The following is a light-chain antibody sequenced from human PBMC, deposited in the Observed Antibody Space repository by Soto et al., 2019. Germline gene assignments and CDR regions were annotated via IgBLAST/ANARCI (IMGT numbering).Light chain of an antibody. Sequence: DIQWTRSNSTQSVSVRDRVTTTRPASQTISSWLAWYQQKPGKAPKLLIYKASTLKSGVPSRFSGSGSGTEFTLTISSLQPDDFATYYCQHYNSYSEAFGQRSKVDIK. CDR1: QTISSW. J-gene: IGKJ1*01. CDR3: QHYNSYSEA. V-gene: IGKV1-5*03. CDR2: KAS.